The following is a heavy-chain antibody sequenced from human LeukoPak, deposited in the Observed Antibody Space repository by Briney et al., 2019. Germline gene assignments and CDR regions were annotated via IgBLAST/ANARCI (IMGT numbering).Heavy chain of an antibody. J-gene: IGHJ6*03. D-gene: IGHD2-2*02. CDR3: AREDTVVVPAAIGMDV. CDR1: GGSISSGSYY. Sequence: SQTLSLTCTVSGGSISSGSYYWSWIRQPAGKGLVWIGRIYTSGSTNYNPSLKSRVTISVDTSKNQFSLKLSSVTAADTAVYYCAREDTVVVPAAIGMDVWGKGTTVTVSS. CDR2: IYTSGST. V-gene: IGHV4-61*02.